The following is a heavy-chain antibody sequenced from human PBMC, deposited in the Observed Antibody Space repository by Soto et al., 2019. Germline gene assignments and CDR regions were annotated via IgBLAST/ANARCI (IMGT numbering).Heavy chain of an antibody. CDR2: ISYDGGLQ. J-gene: IGHJ4*02. Sequence: QAHLVESGGGVVQPGRSLRLSCAASGFTFTSYGMHWVRQAPGTRLEWVAVISYDGGLQHYADSVKGRFTISRENSKNMVLLQMNSLRAEDTAVYYCVSVRGYGHASVPYSWGQGTLVSVSS. D-gene: IGHD3-10*01. CDR1: GFTFTSYG. V-gene: IGHV3-30*03. CDR3: VSVRGYGHASVPYS.